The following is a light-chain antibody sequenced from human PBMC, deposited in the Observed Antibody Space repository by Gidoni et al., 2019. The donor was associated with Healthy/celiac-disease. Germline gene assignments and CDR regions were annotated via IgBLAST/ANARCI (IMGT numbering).Light chain of an antibody. CDR2: DAS. V-gene: IGKV1-33*01. CDR3: QQYDNFPNT. J-gene: IGKJ2*01. CDR1: QDISNY. Sequence: DIQMTQSPSSLSASVGDRVTITCQASQDISNYLNWYQQKPGKAPKLLIYDASNLETGVPSRFIGSGSGTDFTFTISSLQPEDIATYYCQQYDNFPNTFGQXTKLEIK.